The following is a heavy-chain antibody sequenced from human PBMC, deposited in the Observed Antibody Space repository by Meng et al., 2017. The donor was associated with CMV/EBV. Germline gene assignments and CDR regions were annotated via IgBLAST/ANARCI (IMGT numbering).Heavy chain of an antibody. V-gene: IGHV4-59*01. CDR2: IYYSGST. Sequence: QVPMPGSRPGRVKPSETLSLTCTASGGSISSYYWSWIRQPPGKGLEWIGYIYYSGSTNYNPSLKRRVTISVDTSKNQFSLKLSSVTAADTAVYYCARAVYCSGGSCYSGGGDWFDPWGQGTLVTVSS. D-gene: IGHD2-15*01. CDR1: GGSISSYY. CDR3: ARAVYCSGGSCYSGGGDWFDP. J-gene: IGHJ5*02.